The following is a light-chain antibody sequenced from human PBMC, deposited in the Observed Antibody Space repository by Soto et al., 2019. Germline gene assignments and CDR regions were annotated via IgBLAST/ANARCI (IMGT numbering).Light chain of an antibody. Sequence: DIQMTQSPSSLSASVGDRVTITCRASQSISSYLNWYQQKPGKAPKLLIYAASSLQSGVPSRFRGSGSGTDFTHTISSLQPEDFATDYCQQSYSTRWTFGQGTKVEIK. V-gene: IGKV1-39*01. CDR3: QQSYSTRWT. CDR2: AAS. J-gene: IGKJ1*01. CDR1: QSISSY.